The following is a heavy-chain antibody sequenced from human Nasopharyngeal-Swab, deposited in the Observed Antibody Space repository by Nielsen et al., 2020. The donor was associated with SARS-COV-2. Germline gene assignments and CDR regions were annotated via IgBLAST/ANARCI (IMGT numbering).Heavy chain of an antibody. V-gene: IGHV4-31*03. CDR1: GGSISSGGYY. CDR2: IYYSGST. CDR3: ARATTPIAVAGPRGWYFDL. Sequence: SETLSLTCTVSGGSISSGGYYWSWIRQHPGKGLEWIGYIYYSGSTYYNPSLKSRVTISVDTSKNQFSLKLSSVTAADTAMYYCARATTPIAVAGPRGWYFDLWGRGTLVTVSS. J-gene: IGHJ2*01. D-gene: IGHD6-19*01.